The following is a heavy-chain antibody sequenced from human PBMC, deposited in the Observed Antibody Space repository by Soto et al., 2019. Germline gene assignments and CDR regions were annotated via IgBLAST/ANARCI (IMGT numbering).Heavy chain of an antibody. CDR3: TRNRNWATGY. Sequence: SQTLSLTCVISGDSVSSNSVGWHWIRQSPSRGLEWLGRTYYRSKWYNDYALSVKSRIIINSDTSKNQFSLQLNSVTPEDTAVYYCTRNRNWATGYWGQGTLVTVSS. V-gene: IGHV6-1*01. J-gene: IGHJ4*02. CDR2: TYYRSKWYN. D-gene: IGHD1-7*01. CDR1: GDSVSSNSVG.